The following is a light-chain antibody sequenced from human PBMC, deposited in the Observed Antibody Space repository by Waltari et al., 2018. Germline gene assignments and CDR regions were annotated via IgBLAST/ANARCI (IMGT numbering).Light chain of an antibody. V-gene: IGLV1-47*01. J-gene: IGLJ3*02. Sequence: QSGLTQSPSVSGTPGQRVTISCSGSTSNIGSYHVYWYQQLPGAAPKLLIYRNDQRPSGVPDRFSGSKSVTSASLAISGRRSEDEAFYYCAAWDDSLTAWLFGGGTKLTVL. CDR1: TSNIGSYH. CDR2: RND. CDR3: AAWDDSLTAWL.